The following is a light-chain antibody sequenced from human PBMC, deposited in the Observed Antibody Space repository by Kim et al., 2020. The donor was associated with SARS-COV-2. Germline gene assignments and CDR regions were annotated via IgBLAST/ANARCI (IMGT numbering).Light chain of an antibody. CDR2: WAS. J-gene: IGKJ2*03. CDR3: QQYYDSRYS. Sequence: SATINCKSSQSVLSNSNNKNYLTWYQQKPGQPPKLLIYWASTRESGVPDRFSGSGSGTDFTLTISSLQAEDVAIYYCQQYYDSRYSFGQGTKLEI. CDR1: QSVLSNSNNKNY. V-gene: IGKV4-1*01.